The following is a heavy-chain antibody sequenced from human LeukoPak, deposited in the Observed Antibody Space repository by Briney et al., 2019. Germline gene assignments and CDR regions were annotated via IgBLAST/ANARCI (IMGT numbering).Heavy chain of an antibody. Sequence: PGGSLRLSCKVSGFTVSSNYMSWVRQAPGKRLEWVSIIHSVGDTFYADSVKGRFTISRDNSNNMVYLQMNSLTVEDTAVYYCARQGTGLDYWGQGTVVTVSS. CDR3: ARQGTGLDY. CDR1: GFTVSSNY. V-gene: IGHV3-53*01. D-gene: IGHD1-1*01. CDR2: IHSVGDT. J-gene: IGHJ4*02.